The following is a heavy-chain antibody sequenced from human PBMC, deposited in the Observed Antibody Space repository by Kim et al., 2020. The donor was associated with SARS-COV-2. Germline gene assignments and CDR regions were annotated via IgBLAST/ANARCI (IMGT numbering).Heavy chain of an antibody. CDR1: GGSISSSSYY. CDR3: ARLDYGGKSVRFDY. D-gene: IGHD4-17*01. CDR2: IYYSGST. J-gene: IGHJ4*02. Sequence: SETLSLTCTVSGGSISSSSYYWGWIRQPPGKGLEWIGSIYYSGSTYYNPSLKSRVTISVDTSKNQFSLKLSSVTAADTAVYYCARLDYGGKSVRFDYLGQGALVTVSS. V-gene: IGHV4-39*01.